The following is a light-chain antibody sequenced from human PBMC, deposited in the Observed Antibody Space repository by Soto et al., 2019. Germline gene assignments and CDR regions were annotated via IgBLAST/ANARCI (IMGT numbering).Light chain of an antibody. CDR2: STN. J-gene: IGLJ1*01. V-gene: IGLV8-61*02. CDR1: SGSVSTSYY. CDR3: SSYTSISTYV. Sequence: QAVVTQEPSFSVSPGGTVTLTCGLSSGSVSTSYYPSWYQQTPGQAPRTLIYSTNTRSSGVPDCFSGSKSGNTASLTISGLLAEDEADYYCSSYTSISTYVFGTGTKLTVL.